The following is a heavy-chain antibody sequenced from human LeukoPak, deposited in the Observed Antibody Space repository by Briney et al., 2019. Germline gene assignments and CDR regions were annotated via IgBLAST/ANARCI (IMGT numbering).Heavy chain of an antibody. CDR3: ARELPPQWLVL. D-gene: IGHD6-19*01. J-gene: IGHJ4*02. CDR2: INPSGGST. CDR1: GYTFTSYY. Sequence: ASVKVSCTASGYTFTSYYMHWVRQAPGQGLEWMGIINPSGGSTSYAQKFQGRVTMTRDTSTSTVYMELSSLGSEDTAVYYCARELPPQWLVLWGQGTLVTVSS. V-gene: IGHV1-46*01.